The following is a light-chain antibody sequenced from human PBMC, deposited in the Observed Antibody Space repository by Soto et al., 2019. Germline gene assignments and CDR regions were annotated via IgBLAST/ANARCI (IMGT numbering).Light chain of an antibody. CDR3: QQYYYWPPYT. J-gene: IGKJ2*01. Sequence: EIVMTQSPATLSVSPGERATLSCRASQSVGTNLVWYQNKPGQAPRPLIYGASIRATGIPARFSASGSGTEFTLTISSLQSEDSAVYFCQQYYYWPPYTFGQGTKVDIK. V-gene: IGKV3-15*01. CDR2: GAS. CDR1: QSVGTN.